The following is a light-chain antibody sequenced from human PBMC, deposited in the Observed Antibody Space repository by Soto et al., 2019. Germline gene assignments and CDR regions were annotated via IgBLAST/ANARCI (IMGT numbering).Light chain of an antibody. CDR2: GAS. V-gene: IGKV3D-15*01. J-gene: IGKJ1*01. Sequence: IVMTQSPATLSVSPGERAALSCRASQSVNIHLAWYQQKPGQAPRLLIYGASARATGIPAKFSGSGSGTEFTLTISSLQSEDFAVYYCQQYNKWPSTFGQGTKVDIK. CDR1: QSVNIH. CDR3: QQYNKWPST.